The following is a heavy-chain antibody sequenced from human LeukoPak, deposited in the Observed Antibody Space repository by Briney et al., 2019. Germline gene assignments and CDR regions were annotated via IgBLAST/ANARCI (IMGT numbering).Heavy chain of an antibody. Sequence: SETLSLTCTVSGGSISSGSYYWSWIRQPAGTGLEWIGRIYTSGSTNYHPSLKSRVTISVDMSKNQFSLKLSSVTAADTAVYYCARGSGGWELLDYWGQGTLVTVSS. CDR2: IYTSGST. D-gene: IGHD1-26*01. J-gene: IGHJ4*02. CDR3: ARGSGGWELLDY. CDR1: GGSISSGSYY. V-gene: IGHV4-61*02.